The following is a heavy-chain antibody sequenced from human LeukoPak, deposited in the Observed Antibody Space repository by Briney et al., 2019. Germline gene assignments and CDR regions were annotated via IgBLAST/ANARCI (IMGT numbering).Heavy chain of an antibody. V-gene: IGHV3-30*04. Sequence: GGSLRLSCAASGFTFSSYAMHWVRQAPGKGLEWVAVISYDGSNKYYADSVKGRFTISRDNSKNTLYLQMNSLRAEDTAVYYCARDQSEIAARYYYYYYMDVWGKGTTVTVSS. J-gene: IGHJ6*03. CDR3: ARDQSEIAARYYYYYYMDV. CDR1: GFTFSSYA. D-gene: IGHD6-6*01. CDR2: ISYDGSNK.